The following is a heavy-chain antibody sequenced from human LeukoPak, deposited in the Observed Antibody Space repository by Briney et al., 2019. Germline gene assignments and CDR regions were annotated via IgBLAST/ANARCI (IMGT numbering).Heavy chain of an antibody. V-gene: IGHV3-69-1*01. D-gene: IGHD3-3*01. J-gene: IGHJ3*02. Sequence: AGSLRLSCAASGFTFSSHSINWVRQAPGKGLEWIATMTVTNKIYYADSVKGRFTISRDNAENSVYLQMNSLRDEDTAVYSCARAQTLFWEFDGFDIWGRGTKVTVSS. CDR2: MTVTNKI. CDR1: GFTFSSHS. CDR3: ARAQTLFWEFDGFDI.